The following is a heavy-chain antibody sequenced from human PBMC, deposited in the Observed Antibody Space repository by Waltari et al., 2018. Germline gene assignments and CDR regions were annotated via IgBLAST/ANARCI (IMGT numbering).Heavy chain of an antibody. CDR2: INHSGST. CDR3: AIPSIAAACTPYSGAPFDY. CDR1: GGSFSGYY. Sequence: QVQLQQWGAGLLKPSETLSLTCAVYGGSFSGYYWRWIRQPPGKGLEWIGEINHSGSTNYNPSRTRLGTISVDTSKTQFALRLSSVTAAYTAVYYCAIPSIAAACTPYSGAPFDYWGQGTLVTVSS. J-gene: IGHJ4*02. D-gene: IGHD6-13*01. V-gene: IGHV4-34*01.